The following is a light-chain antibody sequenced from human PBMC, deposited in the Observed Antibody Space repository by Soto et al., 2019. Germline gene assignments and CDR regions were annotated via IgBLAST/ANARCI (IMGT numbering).Light chain of an antibody. V-gene: IGKV1-5*01. CDR2: DAS. CDR3: QQYDSLWT. CDR1: QSISRY. J-gene: IGKJ1*01. Sequence: DIQMTQSPSTLPASVGDRVTITCRASQSISRYLAWYQQKPGKAPNLLIYDASSLESGVPSRFSGSGSGTEFTLTISSLQPDDFATYYCQQYDSLWTFGQGTKVDIK.